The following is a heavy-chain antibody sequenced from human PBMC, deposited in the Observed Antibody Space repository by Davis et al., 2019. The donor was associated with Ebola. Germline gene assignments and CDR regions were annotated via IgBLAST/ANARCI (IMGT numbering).Heavy chain of an antibody. V-gene: IGHV4-39*07. D-gene: IGHD3-3*01. Sequence: PSETLSLTCTVSGGSISSSSYYWGWIRQPPGKGLEWIGSIYYSGSTYYNPSLKSRVTISVDTSKNQFSLKLSSVTAADTAVYYCARDPSGYDFWSGPYGRWFDPWGQGTLVTVSS. J-gene: IGHJ5*02. CDR3: ARDPSGYDFWSGPYGRWFDP. CDR2: IYYSGST. CDR1: GGSISSSSYY.